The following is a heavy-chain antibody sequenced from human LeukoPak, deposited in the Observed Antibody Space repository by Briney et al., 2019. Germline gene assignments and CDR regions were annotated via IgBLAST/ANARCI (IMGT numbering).Heavy chain of an antibody. CDR2: IYYSGST. V-gene: IGHV4-39*01. J-gene: IGHJ5*02. D-gene: IGHD3-9*01. CDR3: ARLKSLTISVDP. Sequence: SETLSLTCAVSGASISGSGYYWGWIRQPPGKGLEWIGNIYYSGSTYYNPSLKSRVTISVDTSKNQFSLKLSSVTAADTAVYYCARLKSLTISVDPWGQGTLVTVSS. CDR1: GASISGSGYY.